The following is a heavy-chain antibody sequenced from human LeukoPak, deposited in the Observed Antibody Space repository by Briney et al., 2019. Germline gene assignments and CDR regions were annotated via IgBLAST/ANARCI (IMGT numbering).Heavy chain of an antibody. CDR3: AREDDGGYSYGYTG. CDR2: INPNSGGT. V-gene: IGHV1-2*02. J-gene: IGHJ4*02. D-gene: IGHD5-18*01. CDR1: GYTFTGYY. Sequence: ASVKVSCKASGYTFTGYYMHWVRQAPGQGLEWMGRINPNSGGTNYAQKFQGRVTMTRDTSISTAYMELSRLRSDDTAVYYCAREDDGGYSYGYTGWGQGTLVTVSS.